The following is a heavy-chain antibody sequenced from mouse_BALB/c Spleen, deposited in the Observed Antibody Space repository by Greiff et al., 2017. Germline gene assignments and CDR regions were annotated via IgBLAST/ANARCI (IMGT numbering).Heavy chain of an antibody. D-gene: IGHD3-3*01. CDR3: AREGAGIAMDY. Sequence: QVQLQQSGAELAKPGASVKMSCKASGYTFTSYWMHWVKQRPGQGLEWIGYINPSTGYTEYNQKFKDKATLTADKSSSTAYMQLSSLTSEDSAVYYCAREGAGIAMDYWGQGTSVTVSS. V-gene: IGHV1-7*01. J-gene: IGHJ4*01. CDR1: GYTFTSYW. CDR2: INPSTGYT.